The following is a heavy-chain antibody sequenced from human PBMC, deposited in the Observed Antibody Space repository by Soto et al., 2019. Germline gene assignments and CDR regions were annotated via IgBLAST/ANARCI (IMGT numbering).Heavy chain of an antibody. V-gene: IGHV3-23*01. CDR2: ISGSGGST. Sequence: GSLRLSCAASGFTFSSYAMSWVRQAPGKGLEWVSAISGSGGSTYYADSVKGRFTISRDNSKNTLYLQMNSLRAEDTAVYYCAKDPRFLEWSTNYFDYWGQGTLVTVSS. CDR1: GFTFSSYA. CDR3: AKDPRFLEWSTNYFDY. D-gene: IGHD3-3*01. J-gene: IGHJ4*02.